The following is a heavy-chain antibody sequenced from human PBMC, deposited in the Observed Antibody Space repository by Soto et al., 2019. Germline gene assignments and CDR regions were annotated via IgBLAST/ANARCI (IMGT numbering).Heavy chain of an antibody. CDR2: IIPIFGTA. Sequence: PSVKVSCKASGGTFSSYAISWVRQAPGQGLEWMGGIIPIFGTANYAQKFQGRVTITADESTSTAYMELSSLRSEDTAVYYCARDRSGYYYYYGMDVWGQGTTVTVSS. V-gene: IGHV1-69*13. CDR3: ARDRSGYYYYYGMDV. D-gene: IGHD2-15*01. CDR1: GGTFSSYA. J-gene: IGHJ6*02.